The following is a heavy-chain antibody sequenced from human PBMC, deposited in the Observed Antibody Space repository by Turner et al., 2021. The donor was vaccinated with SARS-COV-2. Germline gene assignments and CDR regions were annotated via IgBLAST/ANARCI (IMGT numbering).Heavy chain of an antibody. J-gene: IGHJ3*02. D-gene: IGHD1-26*01. Sequence: QVQLQQWGAGLLKPSEILSLTCAVYGGSFSGYYWSWIRQPPGKGLEWIGEINHGESTNYNPSLKSRVTISVDTSKNQFSLKLSSVTAADSALYYCARHPRLYSGTYSGAFDIWGQGTMVTVSS. CDR2: INHGEST. V-gene: IGHV4-34*01. CDR1: GGSFSGYY. CDR3: ARHPRLYSGTYSGAFDI.